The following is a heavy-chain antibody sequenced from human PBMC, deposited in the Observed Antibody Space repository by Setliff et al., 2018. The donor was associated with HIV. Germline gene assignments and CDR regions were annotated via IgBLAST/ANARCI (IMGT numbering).Heavy chain of an antibody. CDR1: GGSISRDSFY. J-gene: IGHJ5*02. V-gene: IGHV4-39*02. CDR3: AGDSGYPSNWFDP. D-gene: IGHD3-22*01. Sequence: PSETLSLTCTVSGGSISRDSFYWGWFRQPPGEGLEWIGSIYYSGTTYYAPSLETRLTISVDTSTNQFPLKLTSVTAADTAMYFCAGDSGYPSNWFDPWGQGILVTVSS. CDR2: IYYSGTT.